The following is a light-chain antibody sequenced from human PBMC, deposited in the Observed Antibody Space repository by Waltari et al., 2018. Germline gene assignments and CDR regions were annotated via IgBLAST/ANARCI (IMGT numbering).Light chain of an antibody. CDR1: NIGSKT. V-gene: IGLV3-21*04. Sequence: SYVLTQPPPVSVAPGKTARITCGGNNIGSKTVHWYQQRPGQAPVLVIYDDSDRPSGIPGRSSGSNSGNTATLTISRVEAGDEADYYCQVWDSSSDHWVFGGGTKLTVL. J-gene: IGLJ3*02. CDR2: DDS. CDR3: QVWDSSSDHWV.